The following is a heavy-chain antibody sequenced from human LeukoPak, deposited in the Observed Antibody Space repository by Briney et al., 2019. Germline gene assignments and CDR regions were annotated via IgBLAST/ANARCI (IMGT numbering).Heavy chain of an antibody. J-gene: IGHJ4*02. D-gene: IGHD3-10*01. CDR3: ARDRGYAVDY. Sequence: PGGSLRLSCAASGFTFSSYAMHWVRPAPGKGLEWVAVISYDGSNKYYADSVKGRFTISRDNSKNTLYLQMNSLRAEDTAVYYCARDRGYAVDYWGQGTLVTVSS. CDR2: ISYDGSNK. CDR1: GFTFSSYA. V-gene: IGHV3-30-3*01.